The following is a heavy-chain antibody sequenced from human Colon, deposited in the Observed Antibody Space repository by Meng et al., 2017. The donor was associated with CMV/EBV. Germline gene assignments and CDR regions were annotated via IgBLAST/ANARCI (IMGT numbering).Heavy chain of an antibody. Sequence: QVQLRGSGPGPVKPSGTLSLTCTVSGASITSYYWSWIRQPAGKGLEWIGRVYISGNTNYNPSLKSRVTMSIDTSKNQLSLNIRSVTAADTAVYYCARDSNLSGLAYWGQGTLVTVSS. CDR2: VYISGNT. CDR3: ARDSNLSGLAY. D-gene: IGHD3-10*01. CDR1: GASITSYY. J-gene: IGHJ4*02. V-gene: IGHV4-4*07.